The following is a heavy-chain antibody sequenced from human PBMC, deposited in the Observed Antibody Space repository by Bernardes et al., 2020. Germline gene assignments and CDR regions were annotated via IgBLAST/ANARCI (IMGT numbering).Heavy chain of an antibody. CDR1: GFTFSSYA. V-gene: IGHV3-23*01. CDR3: AKGDIVVVPAVQRSYYYYGMDV. Sequence: GGSLRLSCAASGFTFSSYAMSWVRQAPGKGLEWVSAISGSGGSTYYADSVKGRFTISRDNSKNTLYLQMNSLRAEDTAVYYCAKGDIVVVPAVQRSYYYYGMDVWGQGTTVTVSS. J-gene: IGHJ6*02. D-gene: IGHD2-2*01. CDR2: ISGSGGST.